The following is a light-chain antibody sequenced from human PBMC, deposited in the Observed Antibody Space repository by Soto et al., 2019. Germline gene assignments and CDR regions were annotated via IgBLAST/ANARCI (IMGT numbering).Light chain of an antibody. J-gene: IGLJ2*01. CDR3: SSYAGSNNVV. CDR2: EVS. V-gene: IGLV2-8*01. CDR1: SSDVGGYNY. Sequence: SALTQPPSASGSPGKSVTISCTGTSSDVGGYNYVSWYQQHPGKAPKLMIYEVSKRPSGVPDRFSGSKSGNTASLTVSGLQAEDEADYYCSSYAGSNNVVFGGGTKLTVL.